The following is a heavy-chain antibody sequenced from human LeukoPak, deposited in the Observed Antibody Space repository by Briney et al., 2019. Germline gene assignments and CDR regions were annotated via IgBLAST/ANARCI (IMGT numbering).Heavy chain of an antibody. CDR1: GFTFSSYA. Sequence: GGSLRLSCAASGFTFSSYAMSWVRQAPGKGLEWVSAISGSGRSTYYADSVKGRFTISRDNSKNTLYLQMNSLRAEDTAVYYCAKANEGNYYDSSGYYSLGYWGQGTLVTVSS. V-gene: IGHV3-23*01. D-gene: IGHD3-22*01. CDR3: AKANEGNYYDSSGYYSLGY. CDR2: ISGSGRST. J-gene: IGHJ4*02.